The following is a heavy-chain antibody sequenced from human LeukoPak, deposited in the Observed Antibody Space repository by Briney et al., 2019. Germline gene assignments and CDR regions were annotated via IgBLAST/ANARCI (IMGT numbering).Heavy chain of an antibody. CDR3: ARGYYDRSGYSNTFDI. CDR2: IHYSGST. J-gene: IGHJ3*02. CDR1: GVSITSSY. Sequence: SETLSLTCSVSGVSITSSYWSWIRQPPGKGLEWIGFIHYSGSTNYNPSLKGRVTISADTPRNQFSLKLTSVTAADTAIYYCARGYYDRSGYSNTFDIWGHGTMVTVSS. V-gene: IGHV4-59*01. D-gene: IGHD3-22*01.